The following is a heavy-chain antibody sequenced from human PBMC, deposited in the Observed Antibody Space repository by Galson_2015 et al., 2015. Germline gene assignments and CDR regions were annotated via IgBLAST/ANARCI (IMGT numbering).Heavy chain of an antibody. V-gene: IGHV1-46*01. CDR1: GNTFPNYD. CDR3: ATRRPCSGGTCYGLDV. J-gene: IGHJ6*02. D-gene: IGHD2-15*01. Sequence: SVKVSCKASGNTFPNYDIHWLRQAPGQGLEWMGAINPSGGNTIYAQKFQGRVTMTRDTSTSVVYMELSSQTSEDAAVYYCATRRPCSGGTCYGLDVWGQGTTVTVSS. CDR2: INPSGGNT.